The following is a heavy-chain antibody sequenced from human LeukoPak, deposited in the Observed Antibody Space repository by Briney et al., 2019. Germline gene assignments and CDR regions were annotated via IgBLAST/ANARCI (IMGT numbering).Heavy chain of an antibody. D-gene: IGHD1-26*01. Sequence: ASVKVSCKVSGYTLTELSMHWVRHAHGKGLERKGGFDPEDGERIYAQKYQGRVTMTEATSTETAYMEMSSLRSEDTAVYYCATGGARRPYYYYYMDVWGKGTTVTVSS. V-gene: IGHV1-24*01. CDR2: FDPEDGER. CDR1: GYTLTELS. J-gene: IGHJ6*03. CDR3: ATGGARRPYYYYYMDV.